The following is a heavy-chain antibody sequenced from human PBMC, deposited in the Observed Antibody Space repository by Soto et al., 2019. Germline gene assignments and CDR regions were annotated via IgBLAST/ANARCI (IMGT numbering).Heavy chain of an antibody. D-gene: IGHD3-16*02. J-gene: IGHJ4*02. V-gene: IGHV4-34*01. CDR3: ARARNDYLWGSYHTSGYYLDC. Sequence: QVQLHPWGAGLLKPSETLSITCAVSGGSFSGYYWSWIRQPPGKGLAWIGEINHSGSTNYNPSLKRRETISVDTSNDEFSLQVSSVTASDTAVYSCARARNDYLWGSYHTSGYYLDCWGQGTLVPVSS. CDR1: GGSFSGYY. CDR2: INHSGST.